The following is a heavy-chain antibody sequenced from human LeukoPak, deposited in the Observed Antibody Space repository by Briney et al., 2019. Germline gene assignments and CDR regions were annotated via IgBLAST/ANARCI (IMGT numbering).Heavy chain of an antibody. CDR1: GFTFSSYW. CDR2: IKQDGSEK. CDR3: ARVVATIKGNNWFDP. Sequence: GGSLRLSXAASGFTFSSYWMSWVRQAPGKGREWVANIKQDGSEKYYVDSVRGRFTISRDNAKNSLYLQMNSLRAEDTAVYYCARVVATIKGNNWFDPWGQGTLVTVSS. J-gene: IGHJ5*02. D-gene: IGHD5-12*01. V-gene: IGHV3-7*01.